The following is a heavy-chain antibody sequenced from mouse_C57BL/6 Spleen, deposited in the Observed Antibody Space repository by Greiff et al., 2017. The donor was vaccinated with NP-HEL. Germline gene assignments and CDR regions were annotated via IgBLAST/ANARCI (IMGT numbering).Heavy chain of an antibody. CDR3: ARPNYYGSPQDAMDY. J-gene: IGHJ4*01. CDR1: GYTFTSYW. Sequence: QVQLQQPGAELVKPGASVKLSCKASGYTFTSYWMHWVKQRPGQGLEWIGMIHPNSGSTNYNEKFKSKATLTVDKSSSTAYMQLSSLTSEDSAVYYCARPNYYGSPQDAMDYWGQGTSVTVSS. V-gene: IGHV1-64*01. D-gene: IGHD1-1*01. CDR2: IHPNSGST.